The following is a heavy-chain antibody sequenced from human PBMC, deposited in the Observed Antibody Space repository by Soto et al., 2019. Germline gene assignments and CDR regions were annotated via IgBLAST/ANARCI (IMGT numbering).Heavy chain of an antibody. V-gene: IGHV1-8*01. Sequence: ASVKVSCKASGYTFSSYDINWVRQATGQGLEWVGWMNPNSGNTGYAQKFQGRVTMTRNTSISTAYMELSSLRSEDTAVYFCGRLCYERGGFERGCIDLWGQGTPVTVSS. D-gene: IGHD2-8*01. CDR2: MNPNSGNT. J-gene: IGHJ5*01. CDR1: GYTFSSYD. CDR3: GRLCYERGGFERGCIDL.